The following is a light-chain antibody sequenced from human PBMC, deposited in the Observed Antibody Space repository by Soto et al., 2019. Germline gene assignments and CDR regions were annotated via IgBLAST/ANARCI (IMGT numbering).Light chain of an antibody. CDR1: SSDIGYYNY. V-gene: IGLV2-14*01. Sequence: QSVLTQPASVSGSPGQSITISCTGTSSDIGYYNYVSWFQQHPGKAPKLIISQVTNRPSGISTRFSGSKSGNTASLTISGLQAEDEATYSCSSNTIGSTYVFGSGTKVTVL. CDR2: QVT. CDR3: SSNTIGSTYV. J-gene: IGLJ1*01.